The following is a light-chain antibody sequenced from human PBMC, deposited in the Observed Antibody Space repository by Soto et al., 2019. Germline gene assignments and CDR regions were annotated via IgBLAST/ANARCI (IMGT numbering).Light chain of an antibody. Sequence: QSALTQPRSVSGSPGQSVTISCTGTSSDVGGYNYVSWYQQHPGKAPKLMIYDVSQRPSGVPDRFSGSKSGNTASLTISGLQAGDEADYYCCSYAGSYTLYVFGTGTKVTVL. CDR1: SSDVGGYNY. V-gene: IGLV2-11*01. CDR2: DVS. J-gene: IGLJ1*01. CDR3: CSYAGSYTLYV.